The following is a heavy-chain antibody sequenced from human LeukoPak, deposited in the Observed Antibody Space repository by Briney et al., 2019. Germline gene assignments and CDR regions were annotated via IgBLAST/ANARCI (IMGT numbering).Heavy chain of an antibody. D-gene: IGHD3-3*01. CDR3: ARDPAPYDLWSGSPQRAFDI. CDR2: IYICGST. V-gene: IGHV4-4*07. J-gene: IGHJ3*02. CDR1: GGSISSYY. Sequence: SETLSLTCTVSGGSISSYYWCWIRQPAGKGQEWIGRIYICGSTNYNPSLKSRVTMSVDTSKNKFSLKLRSVTAAATAVYYCARDPAPYDLWSGSPQRAFDIWGQGTMVTVSS.